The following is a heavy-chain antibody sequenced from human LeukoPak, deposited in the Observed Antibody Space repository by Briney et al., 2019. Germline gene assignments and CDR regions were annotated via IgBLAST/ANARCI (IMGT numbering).Heavy chain of an antibody. CDR3: ARTYGSSADAFDI. Sequence: PGGSLRLSCAASGFTFTTYSMHWVRQAPGKGLEWVALISDDGSNKYYADSVKGRFTISRDNSKNTLYLQMSSLRGEDTAVYYCARTYGSSADAFDIWGHGTMVTVSS. J-gene: IGHJ3*02. V-gene: IGHV3-30*04. CDR1: GFTFTTYS. D-gene: IGHD6-6*01. CDR2: ISDDGSNK.